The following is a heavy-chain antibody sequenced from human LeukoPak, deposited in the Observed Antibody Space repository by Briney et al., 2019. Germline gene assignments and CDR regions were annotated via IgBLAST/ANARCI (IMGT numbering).Heavy chain of an antibody. V-gene: IGHV3-48*03. CDR1: GFTFSSYE. J-gene: IGHJ4*02. D-gene: IGHD2-2*01. CDR2: ISSSGSTI. Sequence: PGGSLRLSCAASGFTFSSYEMNWVRQAPGKGLEWVSYISSSGSTIYYADSVKGRSTISRDNAKNSLYLQMNSLRAEDTAVYYCARVPAPYYFDYWGQGTLVTVSS. CDR3: ARVPAPYYFDY.